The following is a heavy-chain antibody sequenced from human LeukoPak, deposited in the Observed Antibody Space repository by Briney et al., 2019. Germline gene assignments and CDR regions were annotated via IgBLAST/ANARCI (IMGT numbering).Heavy chain of an antibody. V-gene: IGHV4-59*08. J-gene: IGHJ4*02. D-gene: IGHD3-9*01. Sequence: SETLSLTCTVSGGSISRYYWSWIRQPPGKGLEWIGYIYDSGSTNYNPSLKSRVTISVDTSKNQFSLKLSSVTAADTAVYYCARHDNILTGYYIGYFDYWGQGTLVTVSS. CDR1: GGSISRYY. CDR3: ARHDNILTGYYIGYFDY. CDR2: IYDSGST.